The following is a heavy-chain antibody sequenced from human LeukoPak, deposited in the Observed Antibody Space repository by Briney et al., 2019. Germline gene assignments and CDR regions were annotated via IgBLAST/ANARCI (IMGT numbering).Heavy chain of an antibody. V-gene: IGHV3-21*01. CDR2: ISSSGSFI. CDR3: ARDLRYCSSASCSENGAFDI. CDR1: GFTFSSYS. J-gene: IGHJ3*02. Sequence: GGSLRLSCAASGFTFSSYSMNWVRQAPGEGLEWGPSISSSGSFIYYADSVKGRFTISRDNARNSLFLQMNSLRAEDTAVYYCARDLRYCSSASCSENGAFDIWGQGTMVTVSS. D-gene: IGHD2-2*01.